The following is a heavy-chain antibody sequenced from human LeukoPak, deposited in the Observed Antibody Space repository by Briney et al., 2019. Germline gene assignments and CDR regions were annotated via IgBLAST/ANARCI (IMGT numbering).Heavy chain of an antibody. J-gene: IGHJ4*02. Sequence: ASAKVSCKASGYTFTSYGISWVRQAPGQGLEWMGWISAYNGNTNYAQKLQGRVTMTTDTSTSTAYMELRSLRSDDTAVYYCARDSYRGEIPSGSHDYWGQGTLVTVSS. V-gene: IGHV1-18*01. D-gene: IGHD1-26*01. CDR3: ARDSYRGEIPSGSHDY. CDR2: ISAYNGNT. CDR1: GYTFTSYG.